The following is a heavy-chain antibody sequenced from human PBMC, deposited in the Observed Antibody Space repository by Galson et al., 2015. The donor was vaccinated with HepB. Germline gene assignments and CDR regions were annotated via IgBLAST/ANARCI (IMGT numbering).Heavy chain of an antibody. Sequence: SLRLSCAASGFTFSSYGMHWVRQAPGKGLEWVAVISYDGSNKYYADSVKGRFTISRDNSKNTLYLQMNSLRAEDTAVYYCAKSNPANYDFWSGYPHYYYYGMDVWGQGTTVTVSS. CDR1: GFTFSSYG. D-gene: IGHD3-3*01. J-gene: IGHJ6*02. CDR3: AKSNPANYDFWSGYPHYYYYGMDV. CDR2: ISYDGSNK. V-gene: IGHV3-30*18.